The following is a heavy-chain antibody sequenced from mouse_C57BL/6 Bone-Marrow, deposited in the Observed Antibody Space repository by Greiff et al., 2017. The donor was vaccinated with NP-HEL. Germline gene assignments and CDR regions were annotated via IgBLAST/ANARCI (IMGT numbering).Heavy chain of an antibody. CDR2: INPNNGGT. J-gene: IGHJ4*01. CDR3: AIPTAPDAMDY. CDR1: GYTFTDYY. V-gene: IGHV1-26*01. Sequence: EVQLQQSGPELVKPGASVKISCKASGYTFTDYYMNWVKQSHGKSLEWIGDINPNNGGTSYNQKFKGKATLTVDKSSSTAYMELRSLTSEDSAVYYCAIPTAPDAMDYWGQGTSVTVSS. D-gene: IGHD3-1*01.